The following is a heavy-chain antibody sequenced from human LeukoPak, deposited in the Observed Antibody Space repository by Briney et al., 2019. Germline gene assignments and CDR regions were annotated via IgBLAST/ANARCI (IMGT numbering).Heavy chain of an antibody. V-gene: IGHV3-23*01. D-gene: IGHD4-17*01. CDR1: GFTFSSYA. CDR2: ISGSGGST. Sequence: TGGSLRLSCAASGFTFSSYAMSWVRQAPGKGLEWVSAISGSGGSTYYADSVKGRFTISRDNSKNTLYLQMNSLRAEDTAVYYCAKVASYGDDLYYYYYYMDVWGKGTTVTVSS. J-gene: IGHJ6*03. CDR3: AKVASYGDDLYYYYYYMDV.